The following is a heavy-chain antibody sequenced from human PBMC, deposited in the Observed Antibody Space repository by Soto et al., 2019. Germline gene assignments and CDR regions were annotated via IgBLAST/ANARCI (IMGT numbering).Heavy chain of an antibody. Sequence: GGSLRLSCAASGFTFSSYGMHWVRQAPGKGLEWVAVIWYDGSNKYYADSVKGRFTISRDNSKNTLYLQMNSLRAEDTAVYYCARDGSSSFDAFDIWGQGTMVTVSS. J-gene: IGHJ3*02. CDR2: IWYDGSNK. V-gene: IGHV3-33*01. CDR1: GFTFSSYG. D-gene: IGHD6-13*01. CDR3: ARDGSSSFDAFDI.